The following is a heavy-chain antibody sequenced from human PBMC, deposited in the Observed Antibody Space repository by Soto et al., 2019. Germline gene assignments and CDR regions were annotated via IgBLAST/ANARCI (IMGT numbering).Heavy chain of an antibody. CDR1: GFTFISYG. CDR2: IWYDGSNK. Sequence: GGSLRLSCAASGFTFISYGMHWVRQAPGRGLEWVAVIWYDGSNKYYADSVKGRFTISRDNSKNTLYLQMNSLRAEDTAVYYCARDPRGSSWFPSNWFDPWGQGTLVTVSS. J-gene: IGHJ5*02. V-gene: IGHV3-33*01. D-gene: IGHD6-13*01. CDR3: ARDPRGSSWFPSNWFDP.